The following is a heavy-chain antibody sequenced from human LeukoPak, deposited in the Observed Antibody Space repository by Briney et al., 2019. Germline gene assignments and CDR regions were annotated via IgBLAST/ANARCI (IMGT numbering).Heavy chain of an antibody. D-gene: IGHD3-22*01. Sequence: ASVKVSCKASVYTFTSYGISWVRQAPGQGLEWMGWISAYNGNTNYAQKLQGRVTMTTDTSTSTAYMELRSLRSDDTAVYYCARGYYYDSSGHSFDYWGQGTLVTISS. J-gene: IGHJ4*02. CDR1: VYTFTSYG. CDR2: ISAYNGNT. V-gene: IGHV1-18*01. CDR3: ARGYYYDSSGHSFDY.